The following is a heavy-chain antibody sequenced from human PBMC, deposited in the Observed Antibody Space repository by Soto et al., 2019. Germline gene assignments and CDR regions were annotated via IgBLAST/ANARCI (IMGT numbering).Heavy chain of an antibody. V-gene: IGHV3-21*01. CDR2: ISSSSSYI. CDR1: GFTFSSYS. Sequence: GGSLRLSCAASGFTFSSYSMNWVRQAPGKGLEWVSSISSSSSYIYYADSVKGRFTISRDNAKNSLYLQMNSLRAEDTAVYCCARDRWGGSGSYYAFDIWGQGTMVTVSS. D-gene: IGHD1-26*01. J-gene: IGHJ3*02. CDR3: ARDRWGGSGSYYAFDI.